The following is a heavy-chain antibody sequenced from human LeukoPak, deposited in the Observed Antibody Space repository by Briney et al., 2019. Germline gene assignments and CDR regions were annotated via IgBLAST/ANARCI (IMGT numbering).Heavy chain of an antibody. Sequence: GGSLRLSCAASGIAVTTNYMSWVRQAPGKGLEWVSVIYLGGGTHHADSVTGRFTISRDCSMNTLYLEMNSLRVEDTAIYYCASPSNNTRYAFDYWGQGTLVTVSS. CDR2: IYLGGGT. CDR1: GIAVTTNY. D-gene: IGHD3-16*01. J-gene: IGHJ4*02. V-gene: IGHV3-53*01. CDR3: ASPSNNTRYAFDY.